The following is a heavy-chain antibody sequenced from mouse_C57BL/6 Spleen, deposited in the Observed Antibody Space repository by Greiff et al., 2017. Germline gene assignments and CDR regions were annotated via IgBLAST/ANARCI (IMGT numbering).Heavy chain of an antibody. V-gene: IGHV14-3*01. CDR3: AANYYGSSEAWFAY. CDR2: IDPANGNT. CDR1: GFNIKNTY. D-gene: IGHD1-1*01. J-gene: IGHJ3*01. Sequence: VQLQQSVAELVRPGASVKLSCTASGFNIKNTYMHWVKQRTEQGLEWIGRIDPANGNTKYAPKFQGKATITADTSSNTAYLQLRSLTSEDTAIYYCAANYYGSSEAWFAYWGQGTLVTVSA.